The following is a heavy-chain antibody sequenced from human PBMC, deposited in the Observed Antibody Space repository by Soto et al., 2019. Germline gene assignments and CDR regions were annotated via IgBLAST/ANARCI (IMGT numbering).Heavy chain of an antibody. CDR2: ISYDGNNE. V-gene: IGHV3-30*04. D-gene: IGHD3-22*01. CDR3: AKDLQSTMIVVVITQGDAFDI. J-gene: IGHJ3*02. CDR1: GFIFSSYA. Sequence: GGSLRLSCAASGFIFSSYAMHWVRRAPGKGLEWVAVISYDGNNEYYADSVKGRFTISRDNSKNTLYLQMNSLRAEDTAVYYCAKDLQSTMIVVVITQGDAFDIWGQGTMVTVSS.